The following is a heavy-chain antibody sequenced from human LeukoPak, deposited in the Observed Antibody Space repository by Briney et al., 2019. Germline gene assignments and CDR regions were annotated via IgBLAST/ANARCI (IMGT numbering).Heavy chain of an antibody. CDR2: IYYSGST. J-gene: IGHJ4*02. CDR3: ARHVVRDGGPDY. D-gene: IGHD4-23*01. Sequence: SETLSLTCTVSGGSISSSSYYWGWIRQPPGKGLEWIGSIYYSGSTYYNPSLKSRVTISVDASKNQFSLKLSSVTAADTAVYYWARHVVRDGGPDYWGQGTLVTVSS. CDR1: GGSISSSSYY. V-gene: IGHV4-39*01.